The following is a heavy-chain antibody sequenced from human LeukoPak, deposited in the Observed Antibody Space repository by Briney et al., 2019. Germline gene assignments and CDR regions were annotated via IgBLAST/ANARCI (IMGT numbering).Heavy chain of an antibody. Sequence: KASETLSLTCTVSGGSISSSSYYWGWIRQPPGKRLEWLGSINYSGNTYYNPSLKSRVTITVDMSRNQFSLQLRSVTAADTAVYYCARRGIYSGYDGAAFWGQGTMVTVSS. CDR3: ARRGIYSGYDGAAF. J-gene: IGHJ3*01. CDR2: INYSGNT. V-gene: IGHV4-39*01. CDR1: GGSISSSSYY. D-gene: IGHD5-12*01.